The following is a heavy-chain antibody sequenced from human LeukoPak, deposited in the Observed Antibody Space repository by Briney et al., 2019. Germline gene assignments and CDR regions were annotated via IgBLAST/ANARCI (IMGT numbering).Heavy chain of an antibody. CDR1: GYTFTSYG. CDR3: ARPNRYCSGGSCYPNNYFDY. Sequence: GASVKVSCKASGYTFTSYGISWVRQAPGQGLEWMGWISAYNGNTNYAQKLQGRVTMTTDTSTSTAYMELRSLRSDDTAVYYCARPNRYCSGGSCYPNNYFDYWGQGTLVTVSS. CDR2: ISAYNGNT. V-gene: IGHV1-18*01. J-gene: IGHJ4*02. D-gene: IGHD2-15*01.